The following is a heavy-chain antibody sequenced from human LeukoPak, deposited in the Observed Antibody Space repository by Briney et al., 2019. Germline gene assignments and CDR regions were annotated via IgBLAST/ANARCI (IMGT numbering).Heavy chain of an antibody. D-gene: IGHD3-16*01. CDR2: IRYDGSNK. V-gene: IGHV3-30*02. CDR1: GFTFSSYG. CDR3: ASAYYDYVWGTQGDY. Sequence: GGSLRLSCAASGFTFSSYGVHWVRQAPGKGLEWVAFIRYDGSNKYYADSVKGRFTISRDNSKNTLYLQVNSLRAEDTAVYYCASAYYDYVWGTQGDYWGQGTLVTVSS. J-gene: IGHJ4*02.